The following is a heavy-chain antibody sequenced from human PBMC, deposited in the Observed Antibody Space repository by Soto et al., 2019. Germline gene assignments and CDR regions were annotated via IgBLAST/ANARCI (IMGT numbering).Heavy chain of an antibody. CDR2: ISYDGSNK. D-gene: IGHD1-26*01. V-gene: IGHV3-30-3*01. CDR1: GFTFSSYA. CDR3: ARDSGSYPETRLDY. Sequence: GGSLRLSCAASGFTFSSYAMHWVRQAPGKGLEWVAVISYDGSNKYYADSVKGRFTISRDNSKNTLYLQMDSLRAEDTAVYYCARDSGSYPETRLDYWGQGTLVTVSS. J-gene: IGHJ4*02.